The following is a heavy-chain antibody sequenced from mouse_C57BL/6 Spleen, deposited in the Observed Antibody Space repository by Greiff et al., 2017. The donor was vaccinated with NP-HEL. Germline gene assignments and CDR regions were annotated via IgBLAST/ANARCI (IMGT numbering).Heavy chain of an antibody. CDR1: GYSITSGYY. Sequence: EVQLKESGPGLVKPSQSLSLTCSVTGYSITSGYYWNWIRQFPGNKLEWMGYIRYDGSTNYNPSLKNRISITRDTSKNQFFLKLNSVTTEDTATYYCARYGTYAYDGYYFDYWGQGTTLTVSS. V-gene: IGHV3-6*01. D-gene: IGHD2-1*01. J-gene: IGHJ2*01. CDR3: ARYGTYAYDGYYFDY. CDR2: IRYDGST.